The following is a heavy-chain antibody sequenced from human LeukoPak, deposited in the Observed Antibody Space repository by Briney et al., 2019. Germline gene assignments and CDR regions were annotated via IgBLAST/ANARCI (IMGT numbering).Heavy chain of an antibody. D-gene: IGHD2-2*01. CDR2: IRDKHDGGTT. V-gene: IGHV3-15*01. Sequence: GGSLRLSCAASGFTFSNAWMSWVRQAPGKGLEWVGLIRDKHDGGTTDYAALVKGIFTISRDDSKSMLYLQMNSLKTEDTAVYYCTTDNAPGMDVWGQGTTVTVSS. J-gene: IGHJ6*02. CDR1: GFTFSNAW. CDR3: TTDNAPGMDV.